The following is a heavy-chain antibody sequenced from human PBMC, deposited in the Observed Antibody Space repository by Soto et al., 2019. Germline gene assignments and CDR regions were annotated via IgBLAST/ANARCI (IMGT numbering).Heavy chain of an antibody. V-gene: IGHV3-30-3*01. CDR3: ARDREEVYNYGMDV. Sequence: QVQLVESGGGVVQPGRSLRLSCAASGFTFSSYAMHWVRQAPGKGLEWVAVISYDGSNKYYADSVKGRFTISRDNSKNTLYLQMNSLRAEDTAVYYCARDREEVYNYGMDVWGQGTTVTVSS. CDR2: ISYDGSNK. D-gene: IGHD3-10*01. CDR1: GFTFSSYA. J-gene: IGHJ6*02.